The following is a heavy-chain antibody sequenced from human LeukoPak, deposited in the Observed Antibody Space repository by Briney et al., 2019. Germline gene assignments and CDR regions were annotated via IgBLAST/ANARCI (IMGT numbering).Heavy chain of an antibody. J-gene: IGHJ4*02. CDR3: VLMAGY. V-gene: IGHV4-39*01. D-gene: IGHD3-16*01. Sequence: PSETLSLTCTVSGDSSRSSDSYRGWIRQPPGKGLEWIGSLYYSGSSYYNPSLKSRVTISADTSKNQFSLKLTSVTAADTAVYYCVLMAGYWGQGTLVTASS. CDR2: LYYSGSS. CDR1: GDSSRSSDSY.